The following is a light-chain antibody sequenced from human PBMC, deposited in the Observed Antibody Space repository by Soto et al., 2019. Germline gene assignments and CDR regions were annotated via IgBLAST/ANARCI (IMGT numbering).Light chain of an antibody. J-gene: IGKJ5*01. CDR1: QSISRY. CDR2: VAS. V-gene: IGKV1-39*01. Sequence: DIEMAQAPSSLSASVVDRVTITCRASQSISRYLNWYQQKPGKAPNLLIYVASSLQSEVPSRFSGSGSGTDFTLTITSLQPEDFATYYYQQSYGTPITFGQGTRLEIK. CDR3: QQSYGTPIT.